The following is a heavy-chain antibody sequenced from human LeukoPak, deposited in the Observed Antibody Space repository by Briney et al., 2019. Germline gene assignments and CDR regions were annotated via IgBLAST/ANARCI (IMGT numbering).Heavy chain of an antibody. V-gene: IGHV4-39*01. J-gene: IGHJ5*02. CDR1: VGSISSRTYY. D-gene: IGHD3-10*01. Sequence: PSHTLSLICTVSVGSISSRTYYWVWVRQPPGEGLEWIGPVYYTGSTYYNPSLRSRVTISVDTSKNQFSLKLSSVTAADTAVFYCARVWYGSATLGWFDPWGQGTLVTVSS. CDR3: ARVWYGSATLGWFDP. CDR2: VYYTGST.